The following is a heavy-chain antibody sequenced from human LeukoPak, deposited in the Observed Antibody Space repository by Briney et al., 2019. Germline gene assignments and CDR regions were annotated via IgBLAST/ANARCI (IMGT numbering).Heavy chain of an antibody. J-gene: IGHJ4*02. V-gene: IGHV4-34*01. CDR2: INDSGKT. D-gene: IGHD3/OR15-3a*01. CDR3: AGRGNRRYAPSFLDE. CDR1: GGSFRTYY. Sequence: SETLSLTCAVSGGSFRTYYWSWIPQPPGKGWEWRGEINDSGKTITHPSLKSRITISGDTSKNHFSLNVRSVTAADTAVYFCAGRGNRRYAPSFLDEWGQGTPVSVSS.